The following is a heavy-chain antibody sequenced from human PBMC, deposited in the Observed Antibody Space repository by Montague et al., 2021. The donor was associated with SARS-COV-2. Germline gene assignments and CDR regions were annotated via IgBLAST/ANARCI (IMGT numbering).Heavy chain of an antibody. CDR2: INHRGST. D-gene: IGHD3-22*01. CDR1: GESFSGYY. CDR3: ARGHQGATMIDVVMVGEQYYFDF. Sequence: SETLSLTCAVYGESFSGYYWTWIRQPPGKGLEWIGEINHRGSTKYNPSLKSRVTISVDTSKNQFSLRLSSVTAADTAVYYCARGHQGATMIDVVMVGEQYYFDFWGQGTLVTVSS. J-gene: IGHJ4*02. V-gene: IGHV4-34*01.